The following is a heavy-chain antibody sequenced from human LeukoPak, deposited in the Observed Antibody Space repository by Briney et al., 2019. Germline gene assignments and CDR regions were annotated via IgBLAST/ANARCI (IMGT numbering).Heavy chain of an antibody. CDR2: ISSSGSTI. V-gene: IGHV3-48*03. D-gene: IGHD3-10*01. J-gene: IGHJ4*02. CDR3: ARGNFGELVDY. Sequence: GALRLSCAASGFTFSSYEMNWVRQAPGKGLEWGSYISSSGSTIYYADSVKGRFTISRDNAKNSLYLQMNSLRAEDTAVYYCARGNFGELVDYWGQGTLVTVSS. CDR1: GFTFSSYE.